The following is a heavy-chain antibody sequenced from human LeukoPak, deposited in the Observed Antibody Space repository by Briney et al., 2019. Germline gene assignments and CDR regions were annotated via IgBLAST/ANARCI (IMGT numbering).Heavy chain of an antibody. CDR2: ISSSGSYI. J-gene: IGHJ4*02. CDR3: ASEYYGAEMSFDY. V-gene: IGHV3-21*01. D-gene: IGHD3-10*01. Sequence: GGSLRLSCAASGFTFSSYSMNWVRQAPGKGLEWVSSISSSGSYIFYADSVKGRFTISRDNAKNSLYLQMNSLRAEDTAVYYCASEYYGAEMSFDYWGQGTLVTVSS. CDR1: GFTFSSYS.